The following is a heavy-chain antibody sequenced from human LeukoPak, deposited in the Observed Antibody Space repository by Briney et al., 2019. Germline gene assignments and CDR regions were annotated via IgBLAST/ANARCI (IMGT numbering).Heavy chain of an antibody. CDR3: ADLYAPDETFDY. CDR2: ISYDGSNK. D-gene: IGHD2-8*01. V-gene: IGHV3-30*03. Sequence: PGGSLRLSCAASGFTFSSYGMHWVRQAPGKGLEWVAVISYDGSNKYYADSVKGRFTISRDNSKNTLYLQMNSLRAEDTAVYYCADLYAPDETFDYWGQGTLVTVSS. J-gene: IGHJ4*02. CDR1: GFTFSSYG.